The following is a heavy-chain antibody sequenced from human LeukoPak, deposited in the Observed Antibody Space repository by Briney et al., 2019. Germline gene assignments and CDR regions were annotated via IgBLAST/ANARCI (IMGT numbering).Heavy chain of an antibody. CDR3: ARGRPRYYDSSGYPRALSYYYYMDV. CDR2: IYGSGST. J-gene: IGHJ6*03. D-gene: IGHD3-22*01. V-gene: IGHV4-4*07. CDR1: GGSIRSY. Sequence: SETLSLTCTVSGGSIRSYWSWIRQPAGKGLEWIGRIYGSGSTDYNPSLKSRVTMSIDTSKNQFSLNLISVTAADTAVYYCARGRPRYYDSSGYPRALSYYYYMDVWGKGTTVTVSS.